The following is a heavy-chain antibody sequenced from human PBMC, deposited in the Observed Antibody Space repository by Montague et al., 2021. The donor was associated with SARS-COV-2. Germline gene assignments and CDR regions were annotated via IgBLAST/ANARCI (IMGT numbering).Heavy chain of an antibody. CDR3: ARGGGYYNYGLDV. J-gene: IGHJ6*02. CDR2: IYYSGST. Sequence: SETLSLTRTVPGGSISNYYWSWIRQPPGRGLEWIGYIYYSGSTDXSPSLKSRVTISLDTSKNQFSLKVTSVTAADTAVYYCARGGGYYNYGLDVWGPGTTVTVSS. D-gene: IGHD3-22*01. V-gene: IGHV4-59*01. CDR1: GGSISNYY.